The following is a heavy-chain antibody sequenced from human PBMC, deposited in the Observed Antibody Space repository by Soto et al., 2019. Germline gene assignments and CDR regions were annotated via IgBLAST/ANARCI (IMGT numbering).Heavy chain of an antibody. CDR1: GGSISSGDYY. CDR3: ASLQHYYYDSSGYYYVFDY. CDR2: IYYSGST. Sequence: LSLTCTVSGGSISSGDYYWSWIRQPPGKGLEWIGYIYYSGSTYYNPSLKSRVTISVDTSKNQFSLKLSSVTAADTAVYYCASLQHYYYDSSGYYYVFDYWGQGTLVTVSS. D-gene: IGHD3-22*01. V-gene: IGHV4-30-4*01. J-gene: IGHJ4*02.